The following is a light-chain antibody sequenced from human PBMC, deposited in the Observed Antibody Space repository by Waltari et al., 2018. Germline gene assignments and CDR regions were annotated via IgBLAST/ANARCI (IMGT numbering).Light chain of an antibody. J-gene: IGLJ1*01. CDR2: DVS. V-gene: IGLV2-11*01. CDR1: SSDVGGYNY. CDR3: CSYAGSYTFSFV. Sequence: QSALTQPRSVSGSPGQSVTISCTGTSSDVGGYNYVSWYQQHPGKAPKLMIYDVSKRPSWVPGRFSGSKSGNTASLTISGLQAEDEADYYCCSYAGSYTFSFVFGTGTKVTVL.